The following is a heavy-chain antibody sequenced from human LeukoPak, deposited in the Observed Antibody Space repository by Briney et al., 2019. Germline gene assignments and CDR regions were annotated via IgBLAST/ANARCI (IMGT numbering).Heavy chain of an antibody. D-gene: IGHD6-6*01. J-gene: IGHJ4*02. CDR3: ARGAKLGSSSSSFDY. Sequence: ASVKVSCKASGYTFTSYGISWVRQAPGQGLEWMGWISAYNGNTNYAQKLQGRVTMTTDTSTSTAYMELRSLRSDDTAVYYCARGAKLGSSSSSFDYWGQGTLVTVSS. CDR1: GYTFTSYG. V-gene: IGHV1-18*01. CDR2: ISAYNGNT.